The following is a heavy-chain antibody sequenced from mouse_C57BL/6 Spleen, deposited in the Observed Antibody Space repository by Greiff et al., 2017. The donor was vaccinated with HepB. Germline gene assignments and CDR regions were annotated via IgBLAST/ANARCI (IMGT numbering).Heavy chain of an antibody. CDR2: IYPSDSET. Sequence: QVQLQQPGAELVRPGSSVKLSCKASGYTFTSYWMDWVKQRPGQGLEWIGNIYPSDSETHYNQKFKDKATLTVDKSSSTAYMQLSSLTSEDSAVYYCARDYEGYVDYWGQGTTLTVSS. CDR1: GYTFTSYW. J-gene: IGHJ2*01. V-gene: IGHV1-61*01. D-gene: IGHD1-1*01. CDR3: ARDYEGYVDY.